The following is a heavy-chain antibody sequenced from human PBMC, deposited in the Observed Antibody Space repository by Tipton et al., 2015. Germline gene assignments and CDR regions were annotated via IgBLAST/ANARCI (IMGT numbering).Heavy chain of an antibody. J-gene: IGHJ2*01. D-gene: IGHD3-3*01. V-gene: IGHV4-59*01. CDR1: GGSISNYY. CDR3: ARDFSLGYFDL. CDR2: MSYSGTT. Sequence: TLSLTCTVSGGSISNYYWSWIRQPPGKGLEWIGHMSYSGTTNCNPSLKSRVTISVDTSNNQFSLNLSSVTAADTAVYYCARDFSLGYFDLWGRGTLVTVSS.